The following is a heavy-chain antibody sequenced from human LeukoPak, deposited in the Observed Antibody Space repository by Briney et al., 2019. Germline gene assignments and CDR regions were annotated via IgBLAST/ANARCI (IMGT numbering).Heavy chain of an antibody. D-gene: IGHD3-3*01. CDR1: GYTFTSYG. J-gene: IGHJ3*02. V-gene: IGHV1-18*01. Sequence: GASVKVSCKASGYTFTSYGISWVRQAPGQGLEWMGWISAYNGNTNYAQKLQGRVTMTTDTSTSTAYMELSSLRSEDTAVYYCARDQDPNYTWAWDGWSGYRTNAFDIWGQGTMVTVSS. CDR3: ARDQDPNYTWAWDGWSGYRTNAFDI. CDR2: ISAYNGNT.